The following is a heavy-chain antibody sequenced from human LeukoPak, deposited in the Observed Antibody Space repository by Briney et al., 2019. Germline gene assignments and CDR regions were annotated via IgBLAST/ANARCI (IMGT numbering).Heavy chain of an antibody. D-gene: IGHD2-8*01. V-gene: IGHV4-34*01. CDR2: INHSGST. CDR3: ARAVLATKSEHWFDS. Sequence: SETLSLTCAVYGGSSSGYYWSWIRQPPGKGLEWIGEINHSGSTNYNPSLKSRVTISVDTSKNQFSLNLSSVTAADTAMYYCARAVLATKSEHWFDSWGQGTLVTVSS. CDR1: GGSSSGYY. J-gene: IGHJ5*01.